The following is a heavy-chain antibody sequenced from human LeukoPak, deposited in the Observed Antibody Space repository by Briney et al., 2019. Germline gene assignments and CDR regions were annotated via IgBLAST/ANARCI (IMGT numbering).Heavy chain of an antibody. CDR3: TRPGPERAYCGGDCFRLLYGMDV. Sequence: GGSLRLSCAASGFTFSGSAMHWVRQASGKGLEWVGRIRSKANSYATAYAASVKGRFTISRDYSKNTAYLQMNSLKTEDTAVYYCTRPGPERAYCGGDCFRLLYGMDVWGQGTTVTVSS. J-gene: IGHJ6*02. CDR2: IRSKANSYAT. D-gene: IGHD2-21*02. CDR1: GFTFSGSA. V-gene: IGHV3-73*01.